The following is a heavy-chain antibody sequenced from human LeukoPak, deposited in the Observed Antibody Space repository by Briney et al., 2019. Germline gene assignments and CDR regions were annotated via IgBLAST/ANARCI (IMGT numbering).Heavy chain of an antibody. CDR1: GGSISSGGYD. Sequence: SEILSLTCTVSGGSISSGGYDWSWIRQHPGKGREWIGYIYYSGSTYYNPSLKSRVTISVDTSKNQFSLTLSSVTAADTAVYYCARSGYSSSWSFDYWGQGTLVTVSS. D-gene: IGHD6-13*01. CDR3: ARSGYSSSWSFDY. V-gene: IGHV4-31*03. CDR2: IYYSGST. J-gene: IGHJ4*02.